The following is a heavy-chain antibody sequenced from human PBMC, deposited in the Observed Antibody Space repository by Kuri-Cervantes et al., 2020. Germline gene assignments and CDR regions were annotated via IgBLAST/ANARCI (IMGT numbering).Heavy chain of an antibody. J-gene: IGHJ4*02. CDR2: ISASTTYI. CDR3: ARALTSRYLVDL. CDR1: GFTFSDYE. V-gene: IGHV3-21*01. Sequence: GGSLRLSCVASGFTFSDYEFNWVRQAPGKGLEWVSLISASTTYIYYADSVRGRFTISRENAKKSLFLEMSSLRVEDTGVYYCARALTSRYLVDLWGQGTLVTVSS. D-gene: IGHD3-10*01.